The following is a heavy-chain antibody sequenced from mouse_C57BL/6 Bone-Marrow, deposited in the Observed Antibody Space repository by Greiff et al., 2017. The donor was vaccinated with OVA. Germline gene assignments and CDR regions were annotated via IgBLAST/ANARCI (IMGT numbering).Heavy chain of an antibody. V-gene: IGHV2-3*01. D-gene: IGHD1-1*01. J-gene: IGHJ4*01. CDR2: IWGDGGT. CDR1: GFSLTSYG. CDR3: AKPITTVGPNPGRGMDY. Sequence: QVQLQQSGPGLVAPSQSLSITCTVSGFSLTSYGVSWVRQPPGKGLEWLGVIWGDGGTNYHSALISSLSISKDNTNNQIFLKLNSLHTDDTATYYCAKPITTVGPNPGRGMDYWGQGTSVTVSS.